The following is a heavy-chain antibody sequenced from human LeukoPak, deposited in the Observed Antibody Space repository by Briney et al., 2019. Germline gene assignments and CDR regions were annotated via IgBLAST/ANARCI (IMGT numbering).Heavy chain of an antibody. J-gene: IGHJ5*02. V-gene: IGHV3-21*01. CDR2: ISSSSSYI. D-gene: IGHD3-10*01. CDR3: ARDAYYYGSGSYTTNWFDP. CDR1: GFTFSSYS. Sequence: GGSLRLSCAASGFTFSSYSMNWVRQAPGKGLEWVSSISSSSSYIYYADSVKGRFTISRDNAKNSLYLQMNSLRAEDTAVYYCARDAYYYGSGSYTTNWFDPWGQGTLVTVSS.